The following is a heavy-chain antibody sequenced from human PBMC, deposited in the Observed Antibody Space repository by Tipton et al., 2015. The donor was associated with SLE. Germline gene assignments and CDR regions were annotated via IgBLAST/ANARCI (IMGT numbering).Heavy chain of an antibody. CDR1: GASIDRSSYY. J-gene: IGHJ4*02. D-gene: IGHD1-7*01. Sequence: TLSLTCIVSGASIDRSSYYWGWIRQPPGKGLEWIASIYFTGTSYYSPSLLSPVTISLDTSKNQFYLRLTSVTAADTAVYYCASLPSPNYNNYFDYWSPGTLVTVSS. V-gene: IGHV4-39*01. CDR3: ASLPSPNYNNYFDY. CDR2: IYFTGTS.